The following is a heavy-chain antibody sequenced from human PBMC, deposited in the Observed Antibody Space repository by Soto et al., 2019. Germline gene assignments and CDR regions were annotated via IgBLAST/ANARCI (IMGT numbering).Heavy chain of an antibody. V-gene: IGHV4-31*03. CDR3: ARGLGYDSNGRFLAAFDV. CDR1: GASLSSGGYY. CDR2: IFHTGTT. Sequence: QVQLQESGPGLAKPSQTLSLTCTVSGASLSSGGYYWTWIRQVPGKALEWIGYIFHTGTTFYNPYLKSGVVMSIEKSDNQFSLNLRSVTAADTAVYYCARGLGYDSNGRFLAAFDVWGQGTMVTVSS. J-gene: IGHJ3*01. D-gene: IGHD3-22*01.